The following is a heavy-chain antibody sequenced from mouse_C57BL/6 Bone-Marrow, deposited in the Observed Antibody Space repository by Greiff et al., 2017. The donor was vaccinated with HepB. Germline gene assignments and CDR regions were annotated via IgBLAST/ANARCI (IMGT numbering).Heavy chain of an antibody. CDR3: ARSAYDGYYPLFAY. Sequence: VQLQQSGAELAKPGASVKLSCKASGYTFTSYWMHWVKQRPGQGLEWIGYINPSRGYTKYNQKFKDKATLTSNKSSSTAYMQLISLTYEDSAVYYCARSAYDGYYPLFAYWGQGTLVTVSA. J-gene: IGHJ3*01. V-gene: IGHV1-7*01. CDR2: INPSRGYT. D-gene: IGHD2-3*01. CDR1: GYTFTSYW.